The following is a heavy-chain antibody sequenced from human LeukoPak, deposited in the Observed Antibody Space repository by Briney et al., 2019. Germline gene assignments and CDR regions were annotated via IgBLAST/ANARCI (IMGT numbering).Heavy chain of an antibody. CDR2: ISSSSSYI. J-gene: IGHJ4*02. D-gene: IGHD3-10*01. CDR1: GFTFSSYS. CDR3: AREGWLDGSGSFFFDY. Sequence: PGGSLRLSCAASGFTFSSYSMSWVRQAPGKGLEWVSSISSSSSYIYHADSVKGRFTISRDNAKNSLFLQMNSLRAEDTAVYYCAREGWLDGSGSFFFDYWGQGTVVTVSS. V-gene: IGHV3-21*01.